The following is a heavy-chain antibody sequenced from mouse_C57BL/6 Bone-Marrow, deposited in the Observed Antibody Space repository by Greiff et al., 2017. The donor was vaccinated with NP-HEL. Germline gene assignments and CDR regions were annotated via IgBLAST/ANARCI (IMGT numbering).Heavy chain of an antibody. J-gene: IGHJ1*03. CDR3: AGDYDGYWYFDV. CDR1: GFPITSGYY. Sequence: VKVVESGPGLVKPSQSLFLTCSITGFPITSGYYWIWIRQSPGKPLEWMGYITHSGETFYNPSLQSPISITRETSKNQFFPQLNSVTTEDTAMYYCAGDYDGYWYFDVWGTGTTVTVSS. V-gene: IGHV12-3*01. D-gene: IGHD2-3*01. CDR2: ITHSGET.